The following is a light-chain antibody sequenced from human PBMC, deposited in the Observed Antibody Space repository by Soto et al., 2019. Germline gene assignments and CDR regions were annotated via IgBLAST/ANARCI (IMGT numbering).Light chain of an antibody. J-gene: IGLJ1*01. V-gene: IGLV2-14*01. CDR1: SSDVGGYKY. CDR2: EVS. CDR3: TSFTSSSTYV. Sequence: QSVLTQPASVSGSRGQSITISCTGTSSDVGGYKYVSWYQQHPGKAPKLIIYEVSNRPSGVSNRFSGSKSGNTASLTISGLPAEDETDYYCTSFTSSSTYVFGTGTKLTVL.